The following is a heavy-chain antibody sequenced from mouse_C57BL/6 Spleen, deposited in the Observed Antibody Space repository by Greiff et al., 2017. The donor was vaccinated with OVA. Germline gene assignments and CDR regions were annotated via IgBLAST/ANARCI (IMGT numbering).Heavy chain of an antibody. CDR3: ARMYYGSSPYYFDD. Sequence: QVQLKESGPELVKPGASVKISCKASGYAFSSSWMNWVKQRPGQGLEWIGRIYPGDGDTNYNGKFKGKATLTADKSSSTAYMQLSSLTSEDSAVYFCARMYYGSSPYYFDDWGQGTTLTVSS. CDR1: GYAFSSSW. CDR2: IYPGDGDT. J-gene: IGHJ2*01. V-gene: IGHV1-82*01. D-gene: IGHD1-1*01.